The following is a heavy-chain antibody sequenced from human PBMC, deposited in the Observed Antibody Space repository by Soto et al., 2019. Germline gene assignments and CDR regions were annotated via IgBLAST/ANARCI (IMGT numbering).Heavy chain of an antibody. V-gene: IGHV3-23*01. CDR2: ISGGSGTT. D-gene: IGHD5-18*01. CDR3: SKRVGWNRGYSYGYES. Sequence: EVQLLESGGGLVQPGGSLRLSCAASGFAFSSYAMSWVRQAPGKGLEWVSAISGGSGTTYYADSVKGRFTISRDNSKNTLYLQMRSLRAEDTAVYYCSKRVGWNRGYSYGYESWGQGTLVTVSS. CDR1: GFAFSSYA. J-gene: IGHJ5*02.